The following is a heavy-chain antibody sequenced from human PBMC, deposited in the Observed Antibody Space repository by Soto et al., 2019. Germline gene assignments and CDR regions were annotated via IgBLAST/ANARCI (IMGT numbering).Heavy chain of an antibody. J-gene: IGHJ4*02. CDR3: ARLPRTPKQHMGTHYCC. D-gene: IGHD2-21*01. Sequence: PGQSLKISCKGSGYSFTSYWIGWVRQMPGKGLEWMGIIYPGDSDTRYSPSFQGQVTISADKSISTAYLQWSSLKASDTAMYYCARLPRTPKQHMGTHYCCWGQGTMVTVAS. V-gene: IGHV5-51*01. CDR2: IYPGDSDT. CDR1: GYSFTSYW.